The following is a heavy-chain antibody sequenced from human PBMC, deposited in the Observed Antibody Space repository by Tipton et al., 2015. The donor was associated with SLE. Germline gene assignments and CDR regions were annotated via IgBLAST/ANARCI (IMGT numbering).Heavy chain of an antibody. CDR2: IRFGGSQK. J-gene: IGHJ2*01. Sequence: SLRLSCAASGFTFSSYSMNWARQAPGKGLEWVAFIRFGGSQKNYAGSVKGRFTISRDNAKNSLYLQMNSLRAEDTAVYYCARGGPGDDGSYWYFDLWGRGTLVTVSS. V-gene: IGHV3-33*08. CDR1: GFTFSSYS. D-gene: IGHD1-26*01. CDR3: ARGGPGDDGSYWYFDL.